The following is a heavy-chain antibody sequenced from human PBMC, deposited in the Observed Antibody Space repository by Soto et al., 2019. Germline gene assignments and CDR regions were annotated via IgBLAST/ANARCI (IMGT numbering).Heavy chain of an antibody. CDR3: ARVSSETIGSGWTVGY. V-gene: IGHV4-34*01. Sequence: SETLSLTCAVYGGSFSGYYWSWIRQPPGKGLEWIGEINHSGSTNYNPSLKSRVTISVDTSKNQFSLKLSSVTAADTAVYYCARVSSETIGSGWTVGYWGQGTLVTVSS. D-gene: IGHD6-19*01. CDR2: INHSGST. CDR1: GGSFSGYY. J-gene: IGHJ4*02.